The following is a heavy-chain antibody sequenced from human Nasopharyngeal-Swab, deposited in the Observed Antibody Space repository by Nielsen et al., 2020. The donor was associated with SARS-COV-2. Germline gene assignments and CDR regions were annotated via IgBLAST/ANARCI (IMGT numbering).Heavy chain of an antibody. CDR3: VKEIAAASGPFDAFDI. CDR2: ISSSSSYT. Sequence: GESLKISCAASGFTFSDYYMSWIRQAPGKGLEWVSNISSSSSYTNYVDSVKGRFTISRDNAKNSLYPQMNSLRAEDTAVYYCVKEIAAASGPFDAFDIWGQGTMVTVSS. CDR1: GFTFSDYY. D-gene: IGHD6-13*01. V-gene: IGHV3-11*06. J-gene: IGHJ3*02.